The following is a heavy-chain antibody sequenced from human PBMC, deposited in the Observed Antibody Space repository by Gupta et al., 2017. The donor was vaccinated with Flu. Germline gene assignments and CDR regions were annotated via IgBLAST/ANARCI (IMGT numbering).Heavy chain of an antibody. Sequence: VRQAPGKGLEWVAVISHDGSNQYYTDSVKGRFTISRDNSKSTLYLQMKNLRAEDTAVYYCVKGEVPPSQVDYWGQGTLVTVSS. CDR3: VKGEVPPSQVDY. J-gene: IGHJ4*02. CDR2: ISHDGSNQ. D-gene: IGHD2-2*01. V-gene: IGHV3-30*18.